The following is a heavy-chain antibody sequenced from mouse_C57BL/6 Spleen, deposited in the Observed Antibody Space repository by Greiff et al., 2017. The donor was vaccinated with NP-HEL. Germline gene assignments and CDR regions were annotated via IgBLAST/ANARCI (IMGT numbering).Heavy chain of an antibody. J-gene: IGHJ2*01. V-gene: IGHV1-64*01. CDR2: IHPNSGST. CDR1: GYTFTSYW. Sequence: QVQLQQPGAELVKPGASVKLSCKASGYTFTSYWMHWVKQRPGQGLEWIGMIHPNSGSTNYNEKFKSKATLTVDKSSSTAYMQLSSLTSEDSAVYYCASLLLRSYFDYWGQGTTLTVSS. D-gene: IGHD1-1*01. CDR3: ASLLLRSYFDY.